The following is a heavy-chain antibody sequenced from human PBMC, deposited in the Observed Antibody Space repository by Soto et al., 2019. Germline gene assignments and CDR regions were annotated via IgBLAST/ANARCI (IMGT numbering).Heavy chain of an antibody. J-gene: IGHJ6*02. CDR2: ISYDGSNK. CDR1: GFTFSSYA. V-gene: IGHV3-30-3*01. D-gene: IGHD5-12*01. CDR3: ARDLGLDGYNSGYYYGMDV. Sequence: QVQLVESGGGVVQPGRSLRLSCAASGFTFSSYAMHWVRQAPGKGLEWVAVISYDGSNKYYADPVKGRFTISRDNSKNTLYLQMNSLGAEDTAVYYCARDLGLDGYNSGYYYGMDVWGQGTTVTVSS.